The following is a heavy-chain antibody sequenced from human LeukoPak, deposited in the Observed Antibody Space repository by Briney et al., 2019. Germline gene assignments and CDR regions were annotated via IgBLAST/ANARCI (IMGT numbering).Heavy chain of an antibody. CDR1: GYTFTSYG. CDR2: ISAYNGNT. Sequence: ASVKVSCKASGYTFTSYGISWVRQAPGQGLEWMGWISAYNGNTNYAQKLQGRVTMTTDTSTSTAYMELRSLRSDDTAVYYCASVRVVPAAIPSGYYYYMDVWGKGTTVTVSS. D-gene: IGHD2-2*01. V-gene: IGHV1-18*01. J-gene: IGHJ6*03. CDR3: ASVRVVPAAIPSGYYYYMDV.